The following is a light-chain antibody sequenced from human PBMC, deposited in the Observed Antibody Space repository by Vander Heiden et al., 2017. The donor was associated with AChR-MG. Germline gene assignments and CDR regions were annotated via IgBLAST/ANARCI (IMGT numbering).Light chain of an antibody. V-gene: IGKV3-20*01. Sequence: VLAQSPGTLSLSPGERATLSCRASQSLSGSYLAWFQQKPGQAPRLLIYGGTRRAPGIPDRFSGSGSGADFTLTISRLESEDSAVYYCHQYETSPLTFGGRTNVEIK. CDR2: GGT. CDR1: QSLSGSY. J-gene: IGKJ4*01. CDR3: HQYETSPLT.